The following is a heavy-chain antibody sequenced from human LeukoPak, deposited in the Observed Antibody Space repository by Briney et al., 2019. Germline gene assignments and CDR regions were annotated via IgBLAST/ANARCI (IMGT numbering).Heavy chain of an antibody. J-gene: IGHJ6*02. CDR1: GFTFSSYG. D-gene: IGHD4-17*01. CDR2: IRCDGSNK. V-gene: IGHV3-30*02. Sequence: PGGSLRLSCAASGFTFSSYGMHWVRQAPGKGLEGGAFIRCDGSNKYYADSVKGRFTISRDNSKNTLYLQMNSLRAEDTAVYYCAKVPTTVTFYYYYCGMDVWGQGTTVTVSS. CDR3: AKVPTTVTFYYYYCGMDV.